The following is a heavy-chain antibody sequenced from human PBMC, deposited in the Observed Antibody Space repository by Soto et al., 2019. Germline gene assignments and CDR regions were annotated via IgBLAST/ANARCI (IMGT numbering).Heavy chain of an antibody. J-gene: IGHJ4*02. CDR2: ISYDGGNK. D-gene: IGHD6-13*01. V-gene: IGHV3-30*18. CDR3: AKDGDLAAAGYYFDY. Sequence: PGGSLRLSCVAAGFGFSRYGIHWVRQAPGKGLEWVAVISYDGGNKYYADSVKGRFTISRDNTKNTLYLQMNSLRVEDTAVYYCAKDGDLAAAGYYFDYGGPGTQVTVSS. CDR1: GFGFSRYG.